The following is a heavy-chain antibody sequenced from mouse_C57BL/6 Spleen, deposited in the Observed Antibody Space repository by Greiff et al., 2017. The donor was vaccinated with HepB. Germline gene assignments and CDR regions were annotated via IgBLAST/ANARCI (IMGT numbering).Heavy chain of an antibody. J-gene: IGHJ2*01. CDR2: IDPSDSYT. V-gene: IGHV1-59*01. D-gene: IGHD1-1*01. CDR1: GYTFTSYW. CDR3: ARGDGSSYGY. Sequence: QVQLQQPGAELVRPGTSVKLSCKASGYTFTSYWMHWVKQRPGQGLEWIGVIDPSDSYTNYNQKFKGKATLTVDTSSSTAYMQLSSLTSEDSAVYYCARGDGSSYGYWGQGTTLTVSS.